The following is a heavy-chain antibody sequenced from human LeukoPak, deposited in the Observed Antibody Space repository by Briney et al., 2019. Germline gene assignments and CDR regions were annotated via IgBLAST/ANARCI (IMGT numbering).Heavy chain of an antibody. CDR3: ARGGGLDV. D-gene: IGHD3-16*01. CDR2: VSGSASTT. Sequence: GGSLRLSCAASGFTFSTYAMTWVRQAPGKGLECVSAVSGSASTTYYADSVKGRFTISRDNAKNSLYLQMSNLRAEDTAVYFCARGGGLDVWGQGATVTVSS. V-gene: IGHV3-23*01. CDR1: GFTFSTYA. J-gene: IGHJ6*02.